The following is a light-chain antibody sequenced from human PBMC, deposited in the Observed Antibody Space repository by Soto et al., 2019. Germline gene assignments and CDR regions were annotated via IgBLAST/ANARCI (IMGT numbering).Light chain of an antibody. CDR2: EVI. Sequence: QSALTQPPSASGSPGQSVTISCTGTSSDVGAYNSVSWYQQHPGKAPKLMIYEVIKRPSGVPDRFSGSKSDNTASLTVSRLQAEDEAVYYCSSYAGSNTFVVFGGGTKLTVL. V-gene: IGLV2-8*01. CDR3: SSYAGSNTFVV. J-gene: IGLJ2*01. CDR1: SSDVGAYNS.